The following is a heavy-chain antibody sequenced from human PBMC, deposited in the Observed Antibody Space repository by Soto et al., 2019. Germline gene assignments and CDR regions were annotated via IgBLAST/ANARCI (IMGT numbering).Heavy chain of an antibody. D-gene: IGHD4-17*01. CDR2: IQYSGST. Sequence: QVQLQESGPGLVKPSQTLSLTCIVSGGSISSGGYYWSWIRQHPGKGLEWIGYIQYSGSTSYNPSLKSRVSISVDTSKNQVSLKLSSVTAADTAVYYCARVTTATVTTSFGMDVWGKGTTVTVSS. CDR3: ARVTTATVTTSFGMDV. CDR1: GGSISSGGYY. J-gene: IGHJ6*04. V-gene: IGHV4-31*03.